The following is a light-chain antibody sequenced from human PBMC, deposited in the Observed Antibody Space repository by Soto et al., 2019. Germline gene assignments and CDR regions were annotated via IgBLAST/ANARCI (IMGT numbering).Light chain of an antibody. CDR1: QSIFYSSTNKNY. V-gene: IGKV4-1*01. Sequence: DIVMTQSPDSLAVSLGERATINCKSSQSIFYSSTNKNYLAWYQQKPGQPPELLIYFASTLESGVPDRFSGSGSAKDFTLTISSLQAEDVAVSYCQQYYSTPLTFGGGTKVEIK. CDR3: QQYYSTPLT. J-gene: IGKJ4*01. CDR2: FAS.